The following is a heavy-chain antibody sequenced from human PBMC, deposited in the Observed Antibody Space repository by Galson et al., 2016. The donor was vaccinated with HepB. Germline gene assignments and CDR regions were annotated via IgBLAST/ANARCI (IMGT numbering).Heavy chain of an antibody. CDR3: ARVGFGRSYGQGFDY. V-gene: IGHV3-30*04. D-gene: IGHD3-16*01. CDR2: ISYDGSNK. Sequence: SLRLSCAASGLTFTGYAIHWVRQAPGKGLEWVSVISYDGSNKYYADSVKGRFTISRDDSKNTLYLQMDSLRPEDTAGYYCARVGFGRSYGQGFDYWGQGTLVTVSS. J-gene: IGHJ4*02. CDR1: GLTFTGYA.